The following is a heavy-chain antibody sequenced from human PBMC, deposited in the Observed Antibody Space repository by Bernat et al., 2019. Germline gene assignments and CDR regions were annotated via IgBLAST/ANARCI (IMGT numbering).Heavy chain of an antibody. CDR1: GFTFSSYS. J-gene: IGHJ6*02. CDR2: ISSSSSYR. CDR3: ARDFSGADYYYYGMDV. D-gene: IGHD6-19*01. Sequence: EVQLVESGGGLVKPGGSLRLSCAASGFTFSSYSMNWVRQAPGKGLEWVSSISSSSSYRYYDASVTGRFNISNDNAKNSLYLQMNSLRAEDTAVYYCARDFSGADYYYYGMDVWGQGTTVTVSS. V-gene: IGHV3-21*01.